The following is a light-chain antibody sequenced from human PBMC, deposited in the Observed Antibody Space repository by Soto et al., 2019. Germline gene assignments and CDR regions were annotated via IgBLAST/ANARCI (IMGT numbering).Light chain of an antibody. CDR3: QHYNNYLLT. V-gene: IGKV1-5*03. Sequence: DIQMTQSPSTLSASVGDRVIITCRASQTISSWLAWYQQKPGKAPKLLIYKASSLESGVRSRFSGSGSGTEFTLTISSLQPDDFATYYCQHYNNYLLTFGGGTKVEIK. CDR2: KAS. CDR1: QTISSW. J-gene: IGKJ4*01.